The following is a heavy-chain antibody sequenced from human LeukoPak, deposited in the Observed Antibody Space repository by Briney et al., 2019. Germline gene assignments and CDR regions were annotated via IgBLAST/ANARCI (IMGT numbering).Heavy chain of an antibody. CDR3: ARGGGYDFWSGYNNWFDL. D-gene: IGHD3-3*01. J-gene: IGHJ5*02. V-gene: IGHV3-7*01. Sequence: GGSLRLSCAASGFSFSSYWMSWVRQAPGKGLEWVANIKQDGSEKYYVDSVKGRFTISRDNAKNSLYLQMNSLRAEDTAVYYCARGGGYDFWSGYNNWFDLWGQGTLVSVSS. CDR1: GFSFSSYW. CDR2: IKQDGSEK.